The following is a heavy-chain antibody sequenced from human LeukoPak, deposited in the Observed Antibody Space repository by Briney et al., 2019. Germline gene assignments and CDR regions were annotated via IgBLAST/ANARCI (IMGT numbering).Heavy chain of an antibody. V-gene: IGHV4-4*09. CDR1: GCSISNYY. CDR2: IYTSGST. D-gene: IGHD3-22*01. CDR3: ARHLRGYDSSGYYYYSADAFDI. J-gene: IGHJ3*02. Sequence: SETLSLTCTVSGCSISNYYWSWIRQPPGKGLEWIGYIYTSGSTNYNPSLKSRVTISVDTSKNQFSLKLSSVTATDTAVYYCARHLRGYDSSGYYYYSADAFDIWGQGTMVTVSS.